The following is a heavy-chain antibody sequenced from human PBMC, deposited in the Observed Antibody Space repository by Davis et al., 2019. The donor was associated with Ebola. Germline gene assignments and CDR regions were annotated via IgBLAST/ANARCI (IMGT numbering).Heavy chain of an antibody. CDR1: GGTFSSYA. D-gene: IGHD2-2*01. V-gene: IGHV1-69*13. Sequence: SVKVSCKASGGTFSSYAISWVRQAPGQGLEWMGGIIPIFGTANYAQKFQGRVTITADESTSTAYMELSSLRSEDTAVYYCAIRYCSSTSCPWDDAFDIWGQGTMVTVSS. CDR2: IIPIFGTA. J-gene: IGHJ3*02. CDR3: AIRYCSSTSCPWDDAFDI.